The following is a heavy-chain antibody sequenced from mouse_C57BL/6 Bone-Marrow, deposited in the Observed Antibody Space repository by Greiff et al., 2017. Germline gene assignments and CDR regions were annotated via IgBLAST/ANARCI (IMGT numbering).Heavy chain of an antibody. CDR3: ARIYGSPYYYAMDY. CDR2: IHPNSGST. V-gene: IGHV1-64*01. Sequence: VQLQQPGAELVKPGASVTLSCKASGYTFTSYWMHWVKQRPGQGLEWIGMIHPNSGSTNYNEKFKSKATLTVDKSSSTAYMQLSSLTSEDSAVYYCARIYGSPYYYAMDYWGQGTSVTVSS. CDR1: GYTFTSYW. J-gene: IGHJ4*01. D-gene: IGHD1-1*01.